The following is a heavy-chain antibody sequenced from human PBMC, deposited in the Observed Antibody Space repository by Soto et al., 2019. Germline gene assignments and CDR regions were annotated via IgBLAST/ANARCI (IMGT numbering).Heavy chain of an antibody. CDR2: IWYDGSNK. J-gene: IGHJ3*02. V-gene: IGHV3-33*01. Sequence: QVQLVESGGGVVQPGRSLRLSCAASGFTFSSYGMHWVRQAPGKGLEWVAVIWYDGSNKYYADSVKGRFTISRDNSKNTLYLQMNSLRAEDTALYYCACLVGMQQLATKAAFDIWGQGTMVTVSS. CDR3: ACLVGMQQLATKAAFDI. D-gene: IGHD6-13*01. CDR1: GFTFSSYG.